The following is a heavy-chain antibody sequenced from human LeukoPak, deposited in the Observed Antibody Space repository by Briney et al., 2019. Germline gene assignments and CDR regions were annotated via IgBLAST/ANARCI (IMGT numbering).Heavy chain of an antibody. J-gene: IGHJ6*03. V-gene: IGHV4-59*01. CDR3: ARGSPRNSYGRYYYYYYMDV. CDR2: IYYSGST. Sequence: SETLSLTCAVSGGSISSYYWSWIRQPPGKGLEWIGYIYYSGSTNYNPSLKSRVTISVDTSKNQFSLKLSSVTAADTAVYYCARGSPRNSYGRYYYYYYMDVWGKGTTVTISS. D-gene: IGHD5-18*01. CDR1: GGSISSYY.